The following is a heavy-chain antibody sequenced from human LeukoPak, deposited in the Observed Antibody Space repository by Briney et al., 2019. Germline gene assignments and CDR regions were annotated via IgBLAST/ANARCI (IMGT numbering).Heavy chain of an antibody. D-gene: IGHD3-9*01. J-gene: IGHJ5*02. Sequence: SETLSLTCTVSGGSIRGYYWTWIRQPPGKGLEWIWYVHDSGSTNYNTSLTSRATILVHTSKNQFSLRLSSVTAADTAVYYCARLRDILTGLRRFDPWGQGTLVTVSS. V-gene: IGHV4-59*12. CDR1: GGSIRGYY. CDR2: VHDSGST. CDR3: ARLRDILTGLRRFDP.